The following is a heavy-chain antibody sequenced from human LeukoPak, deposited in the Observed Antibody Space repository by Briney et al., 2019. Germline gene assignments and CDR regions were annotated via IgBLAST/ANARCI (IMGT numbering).Heavy chain of an antibody. CDR2: LYSGGTT. Sequence: GGSLTLSCEASGFTVSTNYMNWVRQAPGKGLEWVSILYSGGTTYYADSVKGRFTVSRDSSKNTLYLHINSLRAEDTAVYYCARVGDHYHWYFDLWGRGALVTAPS. CDR1: GFTVSTNY. J-gene: IGHJ2*01. D-gene: IGHD3-10*01. CDR3: ARVGDHYHWYFDL. V-gene: IGHV3-53*01.